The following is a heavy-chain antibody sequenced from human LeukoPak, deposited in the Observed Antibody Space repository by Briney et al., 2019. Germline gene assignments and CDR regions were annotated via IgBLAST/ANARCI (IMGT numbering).Heavy chain of an antibody. Sequence: AGGSLRLSCAASGFTVSSNYMSWVRQAPGKGLEWVSVIYSGGSTYYADSVKGRFTISRDNAKNSLYLQMNSLRAEDMALYYCAGGDAFDIRGQGTMVTVSS. V-gene: IGHV3-53*05. CDR2: IYSGGST. CDR1: GFTVSSNY. J-gene: IGHJ3*02. CDR3: AGGDAFDI. D-gene: IGHD2-15*01.